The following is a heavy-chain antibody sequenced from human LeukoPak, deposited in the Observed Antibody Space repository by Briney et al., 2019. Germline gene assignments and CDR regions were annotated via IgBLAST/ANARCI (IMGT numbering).Heavy chain of an antibody. D-gene: IGHD6-25*01. Sequence: ASVKVSCKASEYTFSVYHIHWVRLAPGQGLEWMAWINPNSGDTNYAQKFQGRVTMTRDTSISTVYMEVSSLRFDDTAVYYCALNPGGRRAFGFWGQGTLVSVSS. J-gene: IGHJ4*02. CDR2: INPNSGDT. CDR3: ALNPGGRRAFGF. CDR1: EYTFSVYH. V-gene: IGHV1-2*02.